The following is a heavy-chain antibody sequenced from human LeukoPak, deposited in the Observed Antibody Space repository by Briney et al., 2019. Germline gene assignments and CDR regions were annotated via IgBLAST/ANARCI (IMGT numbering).Heavy chain of an antibody. D-gene: IGHD2-15*01. CDR2: IKEDGSEE. V-gene: IGHV3-7*03. CDR1: GFTFSPYW. J-gene: IGHJ4*02. Sequence: GGSLRLSCAASGFTFSPYWMNWFRQAPVKGLEWVALIKEDGSEELYDGSVEGRFTISRDSGKNSLYLQMNSLRAEDTAVYYCAGGAGWLSDYWGQGTLVTVSS. CDR3: AGGAGWLSDY.